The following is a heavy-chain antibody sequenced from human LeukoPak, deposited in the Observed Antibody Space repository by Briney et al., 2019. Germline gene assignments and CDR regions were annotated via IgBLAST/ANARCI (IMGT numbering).Heavy chain of an antibody. J-gene: IGHJ6*02. V-gene: IGHV4-59*01. Sequence: SETLSLTCTVSGGSISSYYWSWIRQPPGKGLEWIGYIYYSGSTNYNPSLKSRVAISVDTSKNQFSLKLSSVTAADTAVYYCARLKAWLSYYYYGMDVWGQGTTVTVSS. CDR2: IYYSGST. CDR3: ARLKAWLSYYYYGMDV. CDR1: GGSISSYY. D-gene: IGHD5-12*01.